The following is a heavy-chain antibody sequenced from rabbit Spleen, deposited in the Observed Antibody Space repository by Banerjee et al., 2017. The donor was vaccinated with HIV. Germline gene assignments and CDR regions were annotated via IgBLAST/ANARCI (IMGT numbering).Heavy chain of an antibody. V-gene: IGHV1S45*01. D-gene: IGHD3-1*01. CDR2: IDVGSTGST. Sequence: QEQLVESGGGLVQPGGTLTLTCTASGFSFSSSYWICWVRQAPGKGLEWIGCIDVGSTGSTGYASWAKGRFTISRTSSTTVTLQMTSLTAADTATYFCARGDINNDWAYALWGPGTLVTVS. CDR1: GFSFSSSYW. J-gene: IGHJ4*01. CDR3: ARGDINNDWAYAL.